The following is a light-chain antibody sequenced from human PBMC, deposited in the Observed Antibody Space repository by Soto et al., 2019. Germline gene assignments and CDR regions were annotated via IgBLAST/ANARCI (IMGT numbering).Light chain of an antibody. CDR2: EVS. J-gene: IGKJ5*01. V-gene: IGKV2D-29*02. CDR3: MQSIEVPLT. Sequence: DIVLTQTPLSLSVTPGQPASISCSSSESLLHSDGKTYLYWYLQRPGQSPPLLIQEVSNRFAGVPDRFSGSGSGTDFTLKISRVEAEDVAIYYCMQSIEVPLTFGQGTRLEIK. CDR1: ESLLHSDGKTY.